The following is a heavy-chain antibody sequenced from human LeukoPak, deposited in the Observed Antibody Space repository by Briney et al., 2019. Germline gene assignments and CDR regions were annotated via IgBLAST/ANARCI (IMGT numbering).Heavy chain of an antibody. CDR3: AKGRGTTVTAAANY. CDR2: FYYSGNT. CDR1: GGSISSSGHY. J-gene: IGHJ4*02. D-gene: IGHD4-17*01. V-gene: IGHV4-39*01. Sequence: SETLSLTCTVSGGSISSSGHYWGWIRQPPGKGLEWFGSFYYSGNTYYNPSLKSRVTISVDTSKNQFSLKLSSVTAADTAVYYCAKGRGTTVTAAANYWGQGTLVTASS.